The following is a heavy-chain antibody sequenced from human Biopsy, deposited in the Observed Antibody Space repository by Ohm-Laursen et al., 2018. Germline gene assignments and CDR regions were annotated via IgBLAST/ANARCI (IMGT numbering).Heavy chain of an antibody. D-gene: IGHD3-22*01. J-gene: IGHJ4*02. Sequence: GSLRLSCSASGFSFSIYSMNWVRQVPGKGLEWVSFISSSSSYIYYADSVKGRFTVSRDNARDSLYLQMNSLRAEDTAVYYCARDVRPVTMIAEGDFDYWGQGSLVTVS. CDR1: GFSFSIYS. CDR3: ARDVRPVTMIAEGDFDY. CDR2: ISSSSSYI. V-gene: IGHV3-21*01.